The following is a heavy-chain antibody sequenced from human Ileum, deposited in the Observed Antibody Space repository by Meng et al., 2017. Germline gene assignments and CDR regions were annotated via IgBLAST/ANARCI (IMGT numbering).Heavy chain of an antibody. D-gene: IGHD1-14*01. CDR3: ARVSYNKGSPKFDS. V-gene: IGHV4-4*02. CDR1: GDSIRNGNW. Sequence: QVQLQESRPGLVKPSGTLSLSCAVSGDSIRNGNWWSWVRQPPGKGLEWIGEIYESGTTNYNPSLKSRVTISVDKSKNEFSLKLSSVTAADTALYYCARVSYNKGSPKFDSWGQGTLVTVSS. J-gene: IGHJ4*02. CDR2: IYESGTT.